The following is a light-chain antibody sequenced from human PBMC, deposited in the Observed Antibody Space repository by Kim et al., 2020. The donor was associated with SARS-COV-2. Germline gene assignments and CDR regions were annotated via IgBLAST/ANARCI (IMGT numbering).Light chain of an antibody. CDR3: HQSSSLPRT. CDR2: YAS. V-gene: IGKV6-21*02. J-gene: IGKJ1*01. Sequence: SVTTKEKVTITCRASQSIGSSLQWFQQKPDQSPKLLIKYASQSISGVPSRFSGSGSGTDFTLTINSLEAEDTATYYCHQSSSLPRTFGQGTKVDIK. CDR1: QSIGSS.